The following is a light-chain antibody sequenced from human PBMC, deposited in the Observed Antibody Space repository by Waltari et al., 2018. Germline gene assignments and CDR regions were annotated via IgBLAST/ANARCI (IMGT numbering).Light chain of an antibody. Sequence: DIVMTQSPDSLAVSLGERATIHCKSSQSVLYSSNNKNFLAWYQQKPGQPPKGLIYWASTRESGVPDRFSGSGSGTDFTLTISSLQAEDVAVYYCQQYYTTPLTFGGGTKVEIK. V-gene: IGKV4-1*01. CDR1: QSVLYSSNNKNF. CDR2: WAS. CDR3: QQYYTTPLT. J-gene: IGKJ4*01.